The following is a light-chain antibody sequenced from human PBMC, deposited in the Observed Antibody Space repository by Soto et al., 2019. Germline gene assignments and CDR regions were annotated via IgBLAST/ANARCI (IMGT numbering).Light chain of an antibody. Sequence: EIVLTQSPSSLSVSAGERATLSCRASQNITINLAWYQQKPGQAPRLLISAASTRAGGIPARFSGSGSGTEFTLTISSLQSEDFAIYYCHQYHNCPSTFGQGTKVDIK. V-gene: IGKV3-15*01. J-gene: IGKJ1*01. CDR1: QNITIN. CDR3: HQYHNCPST. CDR2: AAS.